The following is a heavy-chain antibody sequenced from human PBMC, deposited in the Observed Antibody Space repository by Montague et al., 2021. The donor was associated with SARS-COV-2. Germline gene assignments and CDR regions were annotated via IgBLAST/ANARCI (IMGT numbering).Heavy chain of an antibody. Sequence: SETLSLTCTVSGGSISSSSYYWSWIRQPPGKGLVWIGYIYYSGSTDYNPSLKSRVTISVDTSKNQFSLKLSSVTAADTAVYYCARRGQGTMVRGVIISAFDIWGQGTMVTVSS. J-gene: IGHJ3*02. CDR3: ARRGQGTMVRGVIISAFDI. CDR2: IYYSGST. CDR1: GGSISSSSYY. D-gene: IGHD3-10*01. V-gene: IGHV4-61*05.